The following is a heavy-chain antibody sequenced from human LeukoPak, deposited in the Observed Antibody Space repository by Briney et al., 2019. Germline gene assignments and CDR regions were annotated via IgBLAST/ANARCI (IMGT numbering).Heavy chain of an antibody. J-gene: IGHJ4*02. D-gene: IGHD5-12*01. CDR2: ISSSRSYM. CDR1: GFTCSSYS. Sequence: PGGSLRLSCAASGFTCSSYSMNWVRQAPGKGLEWVSSISSSRSYMYYADSVKGRFTISRDNAKNSLYLQMNSLRAEDTAVYYCARALGYIEVGFDYWGQGTLVTVSS. V-gene: IGHV3-21*01. CDR3: ARALGYIEVGFDY.